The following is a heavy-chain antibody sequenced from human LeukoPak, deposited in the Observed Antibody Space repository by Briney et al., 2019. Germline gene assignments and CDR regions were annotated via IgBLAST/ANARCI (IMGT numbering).Heavy chain of an antibody. Sequence: PSETLSLTCTVSGGSISSYYWSWIRQPAGKGLEWIGRIYTSGSTNYNPSLKSRVTISVDTSKNQFSLKLSSVTAADAAVYYCASQMAGTTSQNWGQGTLVTVSS. CDR1: GGSISSYY. CDR3: ASQMAGTTSQN. V-gene: IGHV4-4*07. CDR2: IYTSGST. J-gene: IGHJ4*02. D-gene: IGHD6-19*01.